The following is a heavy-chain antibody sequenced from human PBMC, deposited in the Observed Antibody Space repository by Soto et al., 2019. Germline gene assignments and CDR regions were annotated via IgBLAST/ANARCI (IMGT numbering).Heavy chain of an antibody. D-gene: IGHD3-10*01. Sequence: SETLSLTCTVSGGSISNFYWSWIRQPPGKGLEWIGCIYYSGSTDYNPSLKSRVTISVDTSKNQFSLKLSSVTAADTAVYYCAREAVTMVRGVRYYYGMDVWGQGTTVTVSS. J-gene: IGHJ6*02. CDR3: AREAVTMVRGVRYYYGMDV. CDR2: IYYSGST. CDR1: GGSISNFY. V-gene: IGHV4-59*01.